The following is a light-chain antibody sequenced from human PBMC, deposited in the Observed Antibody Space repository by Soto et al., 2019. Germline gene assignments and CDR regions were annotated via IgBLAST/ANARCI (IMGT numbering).Light chain of an antibody. Sequence: QPVLTQPPSVSGAPGQRVTISCTGSSSNIGAGYDVHWYQHLPGTAPKLLIYDDSNRPSGVPDRFSGSRSGTSASLAITGLQTEDEADYYCQSYDSSLTNSVFGGGTKLTVL. CDR1: SSNIGAGYD. J-gene: IGLJ3*02. CDR3: QSYDSSLTNSV. CDR2: DDS. V-gene: IGLV1-40*01.